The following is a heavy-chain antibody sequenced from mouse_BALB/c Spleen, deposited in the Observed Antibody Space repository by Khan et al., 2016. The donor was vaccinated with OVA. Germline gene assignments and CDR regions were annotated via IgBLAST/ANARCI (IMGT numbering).Heavy chain of an antibody. Sequence: EVQLQESGPGLVKPSQSLSLTCTVTGYSITSDYAWNWIRQFPGNKLECMGYISSSGSTNYNPALKSRISMTRDTSKNPFFLQLNSVTTEDTATYYCASDGSRYTYAMDYWGQGTSVTVSS. CDR2: ISSSGST. J-gene: IGHJ4*01. D-gene: IGHD2-3*01. CDR1: GYSITSDYA. V-gene: IGHV3-2*02. CDR3: ASDGSRYTYAMDY.